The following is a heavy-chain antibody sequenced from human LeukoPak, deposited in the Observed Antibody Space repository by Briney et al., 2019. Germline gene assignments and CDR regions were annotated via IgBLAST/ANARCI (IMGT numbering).Heavy chain of an antibody. V-gene: IGHV3-23*01. CDR2: ISDSGDSR. J-gene: IGHJ4*02. D-gene: IGHD2-21*01. CDR1: GFTFKNYA. Sequence: PGGSLRLSCAASGFTFKNYAMKWVRQAPGKGLEWVSPISDSGDSRYYADSVEGRFTISRDNSRNTLHLQMNSLRAEDTAVYFCAKAFYCASTYCCVCDYWGQGILVTVSS. CDR3: AKAFYCASTYCCVCDY.